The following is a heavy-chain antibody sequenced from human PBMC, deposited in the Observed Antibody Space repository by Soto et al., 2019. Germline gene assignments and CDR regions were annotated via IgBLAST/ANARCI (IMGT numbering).Heavy chain of an antibody. J-gene: IGHJ4*02. Sequence: QVQLVQSGAEVKKPGSSVKVSCKASGGIFNRYSVSWVRQAPGQGLEWMGRIIPLFGITNYAQKFQGRVMITADKSTNTAYMEVNGLRSEDTALYYCATFYGGDCTTTTCSGDFDYWGQGTLVTVTS. CDR1: GGIFNRYS. V-gene: IGHV1-69*02. D-gene: IGHD2-8*01. CDR2: IIPLFGIT. CDR3: ATFYGGDCTTTTCSGDFDY.